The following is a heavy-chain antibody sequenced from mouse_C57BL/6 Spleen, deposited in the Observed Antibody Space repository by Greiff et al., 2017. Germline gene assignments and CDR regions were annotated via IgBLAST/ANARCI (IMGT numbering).Heavy chain of an antibody. J-gene: IGHJ1*03. Sequence: EVKLVESGGGLVKPGGSLKLSCAASGFTFSDYGMHWVRQAPEKGLEWVAYISSGSGTIYYADTVKGRFTISRDNAKNTLFLQMTSLRSEDTAMYYCARRITTDFDVWGTGTTVTVSS. CDR3: ARRITTDFDV. CDR2: ISSGSGTI. V-gene: IGHV5-17*01. D-gene: IGHD1-1*01. CDR1: GFTFSDYG.